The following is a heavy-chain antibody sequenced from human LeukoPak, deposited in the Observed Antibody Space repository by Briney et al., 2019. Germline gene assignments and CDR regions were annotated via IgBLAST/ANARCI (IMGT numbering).Heavy chain of an antibody. Sequence: ASVKVSCKASGYTFTSNYMHWVRQAPGQGLEWMGWINPNSGGTNYAQKFQGRVTMTRDTSISTAYMELSRLRSDDTAVYYCARESSGDSSGYFPLWSLFDYWGQGTLVTVSS. V-gene: IGHV1-2*02. D-gene: IGHD3-22*01. CDR1: GYTFTSNY. CDR3: ARESSGDSSGYFPLWSLFDY. CDR2: INPNSGGT. J-gene: IGHJ4*02.